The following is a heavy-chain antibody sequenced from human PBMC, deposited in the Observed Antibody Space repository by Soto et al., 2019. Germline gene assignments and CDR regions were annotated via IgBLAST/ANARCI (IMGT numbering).Heavy chain of an antibody. V-gene: IGHV4-61*01. J-gene: IGHJ4*02. CDR1: GCDVRGRRYF. CDR3: ARERRMGTFDY. CDR2: FYSSGST. D-gene: IGHD1-1*01. Sequence: PSETLSLACTVSGCDVRGRRYFLSWVRQPPGKGLEWIVYFYSSGSTKYNPSLKSRVTILEDTSKNQFSLKLNSVTAADTAVSYCARERRMGTFDYWGQG.